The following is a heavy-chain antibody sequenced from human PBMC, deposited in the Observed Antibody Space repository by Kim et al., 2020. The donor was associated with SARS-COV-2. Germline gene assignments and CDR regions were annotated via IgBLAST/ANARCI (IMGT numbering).Heavy chain of an antibody. Sequence: SETLSLTCAVYGGSFSGYYWSWIRQPPGKGLEWIGEINHSGSTNYNPSLKSRVTISVDTSKNQFSLKLSSVTAADTAVYYCARGLSSAPRNRYSSSWYGALFYWGQGTLVTVSS. V-gene: IGHV4-34*01. CDR2: INHSGST. J-gene: IGHJ4*02. CDR3: ARGLSSAPRNRYSSSWYGALFY. CDR1: GGSFSGYY. D-gene: IGHD6-13*01.